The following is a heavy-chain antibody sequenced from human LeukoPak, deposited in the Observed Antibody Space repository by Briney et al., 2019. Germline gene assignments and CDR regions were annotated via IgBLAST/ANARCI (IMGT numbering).Heavy chain of an antibody. D-gene: IGHD2/OR15-2a*01. CDR3: ARWFVTKAFEI. Sequence: GGSLRLSCAASGFTFSTYWMNWVRQAPGKGLEWVANIKQDGSEKYYVDSVKGRFTISRDNAKNSLYLQMNSLRAEDTAVYYCARWFVTKAFEIWGQGTMVTVSS. J-gene: IGHJ3*02. V-gene: IGHV3-7*03. CDR2: IKQDGSEK. CDR1: GFTFSTYW.